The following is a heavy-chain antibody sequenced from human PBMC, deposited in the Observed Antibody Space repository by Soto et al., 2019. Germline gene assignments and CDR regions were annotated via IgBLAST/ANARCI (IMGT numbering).Heavy chain of an antibody. CDR3: AKVPGAGNCSGGTCYSVGYFDY. D-gene: IGHD2-15*01. J-gene: IGHJ4*02. CDR2: ITWNSGSV. CDR1: GFTFDDYA. Sequence: EVHLVESGGGLVQPGRSLRLSCAASGFTFDDYAMHWVRQAPGKGLEWVAGITWNSGSVDYADSVKGRSTISRDNAKNSLYLQMNSLTADDTAFYYCAKVPGAGNCSGGTCYSVGYFDYWGQGTLVTVSS. V-gene: IGHV3-9*01.